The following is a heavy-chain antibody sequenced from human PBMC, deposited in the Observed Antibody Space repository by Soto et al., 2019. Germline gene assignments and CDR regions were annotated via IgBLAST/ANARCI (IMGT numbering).Heavy chain of an antibody. J-gene: IGHJ5*02. CDR1: GGTFSSYP. Sequence: QVQLVQSGAEVKKPGSSVKVSCKASGGTFSSYPISWVRQAPGQGLEWMGRIIPILTIANYAQKFQGRVTLTADKSTNTAYMELSSLRSEDTAVYYCARTRAATDSLYWFDPWGQGTLVTVSS. CDR3: ARTRAATDSLYWFDP. D-gene: IGHD2-21*01. V-gene: IGHV1-69*02. CDR2: IIPILTIA.